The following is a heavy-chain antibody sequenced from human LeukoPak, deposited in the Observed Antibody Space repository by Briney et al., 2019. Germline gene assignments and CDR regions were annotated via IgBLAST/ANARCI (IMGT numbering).Heavy chain of an antibody. D-gene: IGHD3-22*01. CDR2: FAGSDTTK. CDR3: TTLGYHLDS. CDR1: GFDFSAYE. J-gene: IGHJ4*02. Sequence: GGSLRLSCAASGFDFSAYEMNWVRQAPGKGLEWVAYFAGSDTTKYYADSVRGRFTISRDNTKNSLYLQMNSLRAEDTALYYCTTLGYHLDSWGQGTLVTVSS. V-gene: IGHV3-48*03.